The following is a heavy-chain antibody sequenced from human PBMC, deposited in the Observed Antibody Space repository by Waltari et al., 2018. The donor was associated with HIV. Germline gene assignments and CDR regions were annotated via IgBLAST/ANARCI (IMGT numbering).Heavy chain of an antibody. CDR1: GFTFSSYA. D-gene: IGHD3-3*01. CDR3: AKDIITIFGVAPLGMDV. CDR2: ISGSGGST. V-gene: IGHV3-23*01. Sequence: EVQLLESGGGLVQPGGSLSLSCAASGFTFSSYAMSWVRQAPGKGLEWVSAISGSGGSTYYADSVKGRFTISRDNSKNTLYLQMNSLRAEDTAVYYCAKDIITIFGVAPLGMDVWGQGTTVTVSS. J-gene: IGHJ6*02.